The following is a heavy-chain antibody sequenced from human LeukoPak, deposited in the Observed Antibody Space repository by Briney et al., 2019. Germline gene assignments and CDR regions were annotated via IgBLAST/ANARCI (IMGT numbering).Heavy chain of an antibody. Sequence: PSETLSPTCSVSNGSMSNYYWNWFRQAPGKGLEWIGYIYYSGNTNYSPSLKSRVAMSIGTSKNQFSLELTSVTTADTAVYYCARNQRSPRFWFDSWGQGTLVTVSS. D-gene: IGHD3-3*01. V-gene: IGHV4-59*01. CDR3: ARNQRSPRFWFDS. CDR2: IYYSGNT. J-gene: IGHJ5*01. CDR1: NGSMSNYY.